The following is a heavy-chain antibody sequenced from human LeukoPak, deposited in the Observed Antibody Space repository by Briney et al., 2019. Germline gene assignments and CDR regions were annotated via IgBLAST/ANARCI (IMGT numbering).Heavy chain of an antibody. J-gene: IGHJ3*02. Sequence: KPSETLSLTCTVSGGSISRGGYYWSWIRQHPGKGLEWIGYIYYSGSTYYNPSLKSRVTITVDTSKNQFSLKLSSVTAADTAVYYCAREKRITMIVVARQWAFDIWGQGTMVTVSS. D-gene: IGHD3-22*01. V-gene: IGHV4-31*03. CDR1: GGSISRGGYY. CDR2: IYYSGST. CDR3: AREKRITMIVVARQWAFDI.